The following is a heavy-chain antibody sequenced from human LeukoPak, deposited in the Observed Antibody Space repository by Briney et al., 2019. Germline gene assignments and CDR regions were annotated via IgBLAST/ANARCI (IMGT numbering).Heavy chain of an antibody. CDR3: ARASTGRFEEAY. CDR2: ISSSSYI. Sequence: GGSLRLSCAASGFTFSSYSMNWVRQAPGKGLEWVSSISSSSYIYYADSVKGRFTISRDNAKNSLYLQMNSLRAEDTSVYYCARASTGRFEEAYWGQGTLVTVSS. J-gene: IGHJ4*02. D-gene: IGHD1-14*01. V-gene: IGHV3-21*01. CDR1: GFTFSSYS.